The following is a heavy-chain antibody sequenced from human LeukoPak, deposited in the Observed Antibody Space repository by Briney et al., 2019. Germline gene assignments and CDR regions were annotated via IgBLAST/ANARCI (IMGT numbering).Heavy chain of an antibody. CDR2: INPSGGST. Sequence: GASVKVSCKASGYTFTSYYMHWVRQAPGQGLEWMGIINPSGGSTSYAQKFQGRVTMTRDTSTSTVYMELSSLRSEDTAVYYCARDPGITMISPHHAFDIWGQGTMVTVSS. V-gene: IGHV1-46*01. J-gene: IGHJ3*02. CDR3: ARDPGITMISPHHAFDI. CDR1: GYTFTSYY. D-gene: IGHD3-22*01.